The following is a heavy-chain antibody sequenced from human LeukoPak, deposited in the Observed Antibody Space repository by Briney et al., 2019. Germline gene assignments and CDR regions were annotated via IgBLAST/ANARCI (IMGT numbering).Heavy chain of an antibody. D-gene: IGHD3/OR15-3a*01. Sequence: ASVKVSCKASGYTFTSYDINWVRQAPGQGLEWMGWMNPNSGNTGYARKFQGRVTMTRNTSISTAYMALSSLRSEDTAVYYCARGPARTAEYFQHWGQGTLVTVSS. CDR1: GYTFTSYD. J-gene: IGHJ1*01. CDR3: ARGPARTAEYFQH. V-gene: IGHV1-8*01. CDR2: MNPNSGNT.